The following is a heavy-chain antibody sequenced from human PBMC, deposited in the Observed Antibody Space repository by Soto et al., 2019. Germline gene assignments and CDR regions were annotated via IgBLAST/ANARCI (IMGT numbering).Heavy chain of an antibody. CDR1: GFIFSEST. CDR2: VSTSGRST. J-gene: IGHJ4*02. Sequence: GGSLRLSCSASGFIFSESTINWVRQAPGKGLEAISAVSTSGRSTYYADSVKDRFTISRDNSKNTLFLQMGSLRPEDTAIYYCVKQAHGLDGVAFDYWGQGTQVTVSS. D-gene: IGHD2-15*01. V-gene: IGHV3-64D*06. CDR3: VKQAHGLDGVAFDY.